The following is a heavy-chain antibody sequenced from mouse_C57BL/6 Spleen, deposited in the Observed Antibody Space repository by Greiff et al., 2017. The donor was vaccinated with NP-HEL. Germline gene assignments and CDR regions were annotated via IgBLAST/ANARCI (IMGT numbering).Heavy chain of an antibody. CDR3: TYDYDY. J-gene: IGHJ2*01. CDR2: IYPRAGST. D-gene: IGHD2-4*01. V-gene: IGHV1-85*01. Sequence: VQLQQSGPELVKPGASVKLSCKASGYTFTSYDINWVKQRPGQGLEWIGWIYPRAGSTKYNEKFKGKATLPVDTSSSTAYMELHSLTSEVSAVYFCTYDYDYWGQGTTLTVSS. CDR1: GYTFTSYD.